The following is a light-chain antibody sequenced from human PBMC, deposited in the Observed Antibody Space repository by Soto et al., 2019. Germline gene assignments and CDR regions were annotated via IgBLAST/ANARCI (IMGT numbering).Light chain of an antibody. J-gene: IGLJ2*01. CDR2: RNS. V-gene: IGLV1-47*01. Sequence: QSVLTQPPSASGTPGQRVTISCSGSSSNIGSNYVYWYQQLPGTVPQLLIYRNSERPSGVPDRFSGSKSGTSASLAISGLRSEDEADYNCAACDDSLSGVVFGGGIQLTVL. CDR3: AACDDSLSGVV. CDR1: SSNIGSNY.